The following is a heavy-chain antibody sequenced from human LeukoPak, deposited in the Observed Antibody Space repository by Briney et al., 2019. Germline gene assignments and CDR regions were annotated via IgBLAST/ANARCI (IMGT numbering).Heavy chain of an antibody. Sequence: PGGSLRLSCAASGFTFSSYSMNWVRQAPGKGLEWVSYISSSSSTIYYADSVKGRFTISRDNAKNSLYLQMNSLRDEDTAVYYCARSSGWYDYYYGMDVWGQGTTVTVSS. V-gene: IGHV3-48*02. J-gene: IGHJ6*02. D-gene: IGHD6-19*01. CDR2: ISSSSSTI. CDR3: ARSSGWYDYYYGMDV. CDR1: GFTFSSYS.